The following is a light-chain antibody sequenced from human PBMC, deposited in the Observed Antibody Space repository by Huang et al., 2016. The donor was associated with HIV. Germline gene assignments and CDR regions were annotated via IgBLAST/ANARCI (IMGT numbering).Light chain of an antibody. CDR1: QTLLQSKGYNY. Sequence: DIVMTQSPLSLPVTPGEPASISCRSSQTLLQSKGYNYLDWYLQKPGQSPQLLIYLGSNRAPGVPDRFSGSGSGTDFTLKSSRVEAEDVGVYYCMQALQTPRTFGQGTKVEIK. CDR3: MQALQTPRT. CDR2: LGS. J-gene: IGKJ1*01. V-gene: IGKV2-28*01.